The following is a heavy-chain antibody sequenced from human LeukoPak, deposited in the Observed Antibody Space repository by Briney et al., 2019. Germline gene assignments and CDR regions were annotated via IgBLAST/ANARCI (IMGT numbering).Heavy chain of an antibody. V-gene: IGHV3-64*01. D-gene: IGHD1-1*01. J-gene: IGHJ4*02. CDR1: GFTFSTYA. CDR3: ARRTVSYYFDY. Sequence: PGGSLRLSCTASGFTFSTYAMHWVRQAPGKGLEYVSAVTSNGGATYYANSVKGRFTISRDNSKNTLYLQMGSLRPEDMAVYYCARRTVSYYFDYWGQGTLVTVSS. CDR2: VTSNGGAT.